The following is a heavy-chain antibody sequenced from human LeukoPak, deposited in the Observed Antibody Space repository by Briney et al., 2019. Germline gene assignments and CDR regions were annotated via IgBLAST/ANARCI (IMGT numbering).Heavy chain of an antibody. CDR1: GFTFSSYA. CDR2: ISGSGGST. Sequence: TGGSLRLSCAASGFTFSSYAMSWARQAPGKGLEWVSAISGSGGSTYYADSVKGRFTISRDNSKNTLYLQMNSLRAEDTAVYYCAKIEFSGGSYYFDYWGQGTLVTVSS. J-gene: IGHJ4*02. CDR3: AKIEFSGGSYYFDY. V-gene: IGHV3-23*01. D-gene: IGHD2-15*01.